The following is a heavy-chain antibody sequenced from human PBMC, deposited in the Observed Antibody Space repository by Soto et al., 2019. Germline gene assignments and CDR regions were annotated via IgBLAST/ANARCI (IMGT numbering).Heavy chain of an antibody. D-gene: IGHD2-8*01. Sequence: PSHTLSLTCAISGDSVSTNSATWAWIRQSPSRGLEWLGRTYYRSKWYNDYAVSVKGRITINPDTSNNQLSLQLNSVTPDDTAVYYCARLIGNSWLDSWGQGTLVTVSS. CDR1: GDSVSTNSAT. J-gene: IGHJ5*01. CDR2: TYYRSKWYN. V-gene: IGHV6-1*01. CDR3: ARLIGNSWLDS.